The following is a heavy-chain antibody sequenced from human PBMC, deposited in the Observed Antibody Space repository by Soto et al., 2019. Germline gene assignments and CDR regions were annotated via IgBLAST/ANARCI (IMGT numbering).Heavy chain of an antibody. J-gene: IGHJ5*02. V-gene: IGHV1-69*17. CDR1: GGTSRSLS. CDR2: ITPLFGIP. CDR3: ARDTHSAGGWFDT. Sequence: QVQLVQSGAEVKKPGSSVRVSCKASGGTSRSLSITWVRQAPGQGLEWMGGITPLFGIPNYPQKFQGRLTITADKSTGTAYLELRSLRSEDTAVYYCARDTHSAGGWFDTWGRGTLVTVS. D-gene: IGHD2-15*01.